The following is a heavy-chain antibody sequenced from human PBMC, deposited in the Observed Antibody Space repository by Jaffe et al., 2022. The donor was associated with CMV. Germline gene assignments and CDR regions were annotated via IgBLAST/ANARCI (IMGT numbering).Heavy chain of an antibody. V-gene: IGHV3-23*01. J-gene: IGHJ3*02. CDR3: AKDLKFFDI. CDR1: GLTFRNYG. CDR2: ISDSGDIT. Sequence: EVQLLESGGGLVQPGGSLRLSCAASGLTFRNYGMTWVRQAPGKGLEWVSFISDSGDITYYADSVKGRFTISRDNSKNTLYLQMNSLRAEDTAIYYCAKDLKFFDIWGQGTMVAVSS.